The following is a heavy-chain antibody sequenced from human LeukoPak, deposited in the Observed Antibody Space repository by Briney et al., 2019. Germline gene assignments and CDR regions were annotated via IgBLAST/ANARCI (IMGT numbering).Heavy chain of an antibody. J-gene: IGHJ5*02. V-gene: IGHV1-18*01. Sequence: ASVKVSCKASGYTFTSYGISWVRQAPGQGLEWMGWISAYNGNTNYAQKLQGRVTMTTDTSTGTAYMELRSLRSDDTAVYYCARDRGSSWPNWFDPWGQGTLVTVSS. D-gene: IGHD6-13*01. CDR3: ARDRGSSWPNWFDP. CDR2: ISAYNGNT. CDR1: GYTFTSYG.